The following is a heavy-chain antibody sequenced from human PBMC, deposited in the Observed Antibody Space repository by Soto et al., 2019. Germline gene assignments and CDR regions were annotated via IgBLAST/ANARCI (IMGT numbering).Heavy chain of an antibody. J-gene: IGHJ4*02. Sequence: SETLSLTCTVSGGSISSSSYYWGWIRQPAGKGLEWIGSIYYSGSTYYNPSLKSRVTISVATSKNQFSLKLSSVTAADTAVYYCARHGGGYDSSGSYFDFWGQGTLVTVSS. CDR1: GGSISSSSYY. CDR3: ARHGGGYDSSGSYFDF. V-gene: IGHV4-39*01. D-gene: IGHD3-22*01. CDR2: IYYSGST.